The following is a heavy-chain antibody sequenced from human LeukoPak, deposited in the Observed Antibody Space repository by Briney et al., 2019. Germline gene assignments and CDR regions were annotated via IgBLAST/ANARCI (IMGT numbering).Heavy chain of an antibody. CDR3: AREDDFWNGYLDY. D-gene: IGHD3-3*01. CDR1: GFTFSSYS. J-gene: IGHJ4*02. CDR2: ISSSSSTI. V-gene: IGHV3-48*01. Sequence: PGGSLRLSCAASGFTFSSYSMNWVRQAPGKGLEWVSYISSSSSTIYYADSVKGRFTISRDNAKNSLYLQMNSLRAEDTAVYYCAREDDFWNGYLDYWGQGTLVTVSS.